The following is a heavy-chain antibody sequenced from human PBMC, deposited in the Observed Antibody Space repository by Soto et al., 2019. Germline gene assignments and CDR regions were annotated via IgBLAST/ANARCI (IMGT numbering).Heavy chain of an antibody. CDR1: GGTFSSYA. CDR2: IIPIFGAA. Sequence: SVKVSCKASGGTFSSYAINWVRQARGQGLEWMGGIIPIFGAANYAQRFQGRVTITADESTSTAYMELSSLRFEDTAVFYCAREGLEYTSSGYNWFDPWAQGTLVAVAS. CDR3: AREGLEYTSSGYNWFDP. V-gene: IGHV1-69*13. D-gene: IGHD1-26*01. J-gene: IGHJ5*02.